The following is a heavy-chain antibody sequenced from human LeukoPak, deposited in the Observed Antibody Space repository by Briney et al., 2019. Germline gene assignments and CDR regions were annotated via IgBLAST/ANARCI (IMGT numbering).Heavy chain of an antibody. D-gene: IGHD4-17*01. CDR2: ISYDGSNK. Sequence: GGSLRLSCAASGFTFSSYGVHWVRQAPGRGLEWVAVISYDGSNKYYADSVKGRFTISRDNSKNTLYLQMNSLRAEDTAVYYCALGDPLDYWGQGTLVTVSS. J-gene: IGHJ4*02. V-gene: IGHV3-30*03. CDR1: GFTFSSYG. CDR3: ALGDPLDY.